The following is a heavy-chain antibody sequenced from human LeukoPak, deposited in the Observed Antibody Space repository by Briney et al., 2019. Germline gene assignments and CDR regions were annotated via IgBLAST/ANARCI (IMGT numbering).Heavy chain of an antibody. CDR3: ARDLSGGRGYFGIDV. Sequence: GGSLRLSCAASGFIFSNCWMSWDRQAPGKGLEWVANIKEDGSEMYYVDSVKGRFTISRDNAKNSLYLQVNSLRAEDTAVYYCARDLSGGRGYFGIDVWGQGTTVTVSS. J-gene: IGHJ6*02. V-gene: IGHV3-7*01. CDR1: GFIFSNCW. D-gene: IGHD3-9*01. CDR2: IKEDGSEM.